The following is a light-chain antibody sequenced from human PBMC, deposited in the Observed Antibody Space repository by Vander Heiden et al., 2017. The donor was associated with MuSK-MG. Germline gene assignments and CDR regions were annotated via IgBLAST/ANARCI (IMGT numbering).Light chain of an antibody. CDR1: SLRTYY. V-gene: IGLV3-19*01. CDR3: NSRDSSGNHVV. CDR2: GKN. Sequence: SSELTQDPAVSVALGQTVRITCQGDSLRTYYAGWYQQRPGQAPVLVIYGKNNRPSGIPERFSGASSGNTASLTITGVQAGDEADYYCNSRDSSGNHVVFGGGTKLTVL. J-gene: IGLJ2*01.